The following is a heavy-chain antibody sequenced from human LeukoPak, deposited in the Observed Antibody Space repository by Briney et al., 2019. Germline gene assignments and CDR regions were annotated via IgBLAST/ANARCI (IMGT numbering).Heavy chain of an antibody. Sequence: SETLSLTCKVSGRSISGYYWSWIRQPAGKGLEWIGRLDYSGSTNYNSSLKSRVTMSIDRSQFSLRLTSVTAADTAIYYCARGRSCGSKCFFDYWGQGMLVTVSS. D-gene: IGHD2-2*01. CDR2: LDYSGST. V-gene: IGHV4-4*07. CDR1: GRSISGYY. J-gene: IGHJ4*02. CDR3: ARGRSCGSKCFFDY.